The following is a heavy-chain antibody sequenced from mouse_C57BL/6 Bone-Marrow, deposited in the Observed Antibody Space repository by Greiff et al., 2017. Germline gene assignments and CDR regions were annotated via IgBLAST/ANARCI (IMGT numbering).Heavy chain of an antibody. J-gene: IGHJ1*03. Sequence: VQLQQSGAELVRPGASVKLSCKASGYTFTDYYINWVKQRPGQGLEWIARIYPGSGNTYYNEKFKGKATLTAEKSSSTAYMQLSSLTSEDSAVYFCARETTVVEGYFDVWGTGTTVTVSS. V-gene: IGHV1-76*01. D-gene: IGHD1-1*01. CDR1: GYTFTDYY. CDR2: IYPGSGNT. CDR3: ARETTVVEGYFDV.